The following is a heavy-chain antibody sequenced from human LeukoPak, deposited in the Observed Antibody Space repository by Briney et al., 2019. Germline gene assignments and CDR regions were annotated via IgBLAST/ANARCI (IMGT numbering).Heavy chain of an antibody. J-gene: IGHJ4*02. CDR1: GFTFSSYA. CDR2: ISGPGGSW. V-gene: IGHV3-23*01. CDR3: AKKVGLVSAPLYYFDV. Sequence: GGSLRLSCAASGFTFSSYAMSWVRQAPGKGLEWVSAISGPGGSWDYADSVKGRFTISRDNSKNTLLLQMNSLRAEDTAIYYCAKKVGLVSAPLYYFDVWGQGTLVTVSS. D-gene: IGHD5/OR15-5a*01.